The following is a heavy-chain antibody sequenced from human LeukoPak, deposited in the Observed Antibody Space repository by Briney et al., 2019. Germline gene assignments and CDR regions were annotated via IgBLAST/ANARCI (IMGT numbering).Heavy chain of an antibody. CDR3: ARDSQRGYSYRYYYYGMDV. D-gene: IGHD5-18*01. J-gene: IGHJ6*02. V-gene: IGHV4-30-4*01. CDR2: IYYSGST. Sequence: PSETLSLTCTVSGGSISSGAYYWSWIRQPPGKGLEWIGYIYYSGSTYYNPSLKSRVTISVDTSKNQFSLKLSSVTAADTAVYYCARDSQRGYSYRYYYYGMDVWGQGTTVTVSS. CDR1: GGSISSGAYY.